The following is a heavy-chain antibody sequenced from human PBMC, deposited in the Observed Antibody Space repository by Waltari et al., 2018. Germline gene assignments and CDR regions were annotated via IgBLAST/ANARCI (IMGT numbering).Heavy chain of an antibody. J-gene: IGHJ4*02. CDR1: GFTVSRFW. CDR3: VGWNDPINS. Sequence: EAQLVQSGGGLVQPGGSLTPSCAASGFTVSRFWMTWIRQAPGQGLQWVAHIGPDGSDKYYVDSVKGRFTISRDNAENSLLLQMSSLRVEDTALYYCVGWNDPINSWGQGTLVAVSS. V-gene: IGHV3-7*01. CDR2: IGPDGSDK. D-gene: IGHD1-1*01.